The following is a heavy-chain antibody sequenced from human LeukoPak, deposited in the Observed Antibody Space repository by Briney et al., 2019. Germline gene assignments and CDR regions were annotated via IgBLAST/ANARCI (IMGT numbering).Heavy chain of an antibody. D-gene: IGHD2-2*01. CDR3: ATVSDIVVVPAAHGGGGFDY. Sequence: GGSLRLSCAAPGFTFSTYGVHWVRQAPGKGLEWLAVISYDGSDKYYTDSVKGRFTISRDNSKNTLYLQMNSLRADDTAVYYCATVSDIVVVPAAHGGGGFDYWGQGTLVTVSS. CDR2: ISYDGSDK. J-gene: IGHJ4*02. CDR1: GFTFSTYG. V-gene: IGHV3-30*03.